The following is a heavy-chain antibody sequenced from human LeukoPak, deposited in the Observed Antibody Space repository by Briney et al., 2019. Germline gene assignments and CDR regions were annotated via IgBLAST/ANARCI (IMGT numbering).Heavy chain of an antibody. CDR2: MYLSGTT. Sequence: PSGTLSLTCTVSGDSINSLDLWSWVRQPPGRGLEWIGEMYLSGTTHSNPSVKSRVTISVDTSKNQFSLKLSSVTAADTAVYYCATRDGYNYLDYWGQGTLVTVSS. D-gene: IGHD5-24*01. CDR1: GDSINSLDL. CDR3: ATRDGYNYLDY. J-gene: IGHJ4*02. V-gene: IGHV4-4*02.